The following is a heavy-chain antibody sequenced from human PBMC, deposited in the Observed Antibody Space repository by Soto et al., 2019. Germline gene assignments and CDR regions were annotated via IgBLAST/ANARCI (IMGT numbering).Heavy chain of an antibody. Sequence: PGGSLRLSCAASGFTFSSYAMHWVRQAPGKGLEWVAVISYDGSNKYYADSVKGRFTISRDNSKNTLYLQMNSLRAEDTAVYYCARGPIVAGYSGYEAELDDAFDIWGQGTMVTVSS. D-gene: IGHD5-12*01. CDR1: GFTFSSYA. CDR3: ARGPIVAGYSGYEAELDDAFDI. CDR2: ISYDGSNK. V-gene: IGHV3-30-3*01. J-gene: IGHJ3*02.